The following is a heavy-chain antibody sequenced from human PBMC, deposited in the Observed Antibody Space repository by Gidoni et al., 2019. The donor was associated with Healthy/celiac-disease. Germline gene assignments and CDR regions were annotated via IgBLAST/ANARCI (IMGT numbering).Heavy chain of an antibody. CDR3: ARDRLRFLEWSYYYYGMDV. V-gene: IGHV3-48*02. D-gene: IGHD3-3*01. J-gene: IGHJ6*02. Sequence: EVQLVESGGGWVQPGGSLRLYCAAYGCTFSSYSMNWVRQAPGKGLEWVSYISSSSSTIYYAASVKGRFTISRDNAKNSLYLQMNSLRDEYTAVYYCARDRLRFLEWSYYYYGMDVWGQGTTVTVSS. CDR1: GCTFSSYS. CDR2: ISSSSSTI.